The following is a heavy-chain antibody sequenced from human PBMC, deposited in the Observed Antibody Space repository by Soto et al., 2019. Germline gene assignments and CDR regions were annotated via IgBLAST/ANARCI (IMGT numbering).Heavy chain of an antibody. D-gene: IGHD2-21*01. V-gene: IGHV5-10-1*01. J-gene: IGHJ3*01. CDR3: ARSASIPDPFDV. Sequence: PGESLKISCKGSGYSFTSYWISWVRQMPGKGLEWMGRIDPSDSYTNYSPSFQGHVTISADKSISTAYLQWSSLKASDSAIYRCARSASIPDPFDVWGQGTLVTVSS. CDR2: IDPSDSYT. CDR1: GYSFTSYW.